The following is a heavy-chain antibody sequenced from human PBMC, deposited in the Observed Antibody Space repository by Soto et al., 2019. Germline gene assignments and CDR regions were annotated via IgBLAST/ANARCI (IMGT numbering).Heavy chain of an antibody. Sequence: EVQLVESGGGLVQPGGSLRLSCAASGFTFSDFEMNWVRQAPGKGLEWLSYITTSGGTIYYADSVKGRFTISGDNAMNSLYLQMNSLRAEDTAVYYCARSYYFGFWGQGTLVTVSS. CDR3: ARSYYFGF. J-gene: IGHJ4*02. D-gene: IGHD3-10*01. V-gene: IGHV3-48*03. CDR2: ITTSGGTI. CDR1: GFTFSDFE.